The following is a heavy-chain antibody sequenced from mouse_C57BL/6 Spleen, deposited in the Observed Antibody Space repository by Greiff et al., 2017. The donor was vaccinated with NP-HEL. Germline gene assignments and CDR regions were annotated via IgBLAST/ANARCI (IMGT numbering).Heavy chain of an antibody. CDR3: TPKGYGNFAWFAY. CDR2: IDPETGGT. CDR1: GYTFTDYE. D-gene: IGHD2-1*01. Sequence: VQLVESGAELVRPGASVTLSCKASGYTFTDYEMHWVKQTPVHGLEWIGAIDPETGGTAYTQKFKGKAILTADKSSSTAYMELRSLTSEDSAVYYCTPKGYGNFAWFAYWGQGTLVTVSA. J-gene: IGHJ3*01. V-gene: IGHV1-15*01.